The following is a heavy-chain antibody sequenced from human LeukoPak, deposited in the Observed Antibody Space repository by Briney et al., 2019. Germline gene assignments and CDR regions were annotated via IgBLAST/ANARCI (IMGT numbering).Heavy chain of an antibody. Sequence: SVKVSCKASGGTFSSYAISWVRQAPGQGLEWMGGIIPIFGTANYAQKFQGRVTITADKSTSTAYMELSSLRSEDTAVYYCARFYDSSGYPAEYFQHWGQGTLVTVSS. CDR3: ARFYDSSGYPAEYFQH. CDR2: IIPIFGTA. J-gene: IGHJ1*01. CDR1: GGTFSSYA. D-gene: IGHD3-22*01. V-gene: IGHV1-69*06.